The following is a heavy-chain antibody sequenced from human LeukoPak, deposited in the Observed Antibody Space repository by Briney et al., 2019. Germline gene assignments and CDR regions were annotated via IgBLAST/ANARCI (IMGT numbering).Heavy chain of an antibody. Sequence: ASVKVSCKASGYTFTDYYIHWVRQAPGQGLEWIGWINTISGGTNYAQKFQGRVTMTRDTSISTGYMELSRLRSDDTAVYYCARKYDILTDNDNWFDPWGQGTLVTVSS. CDR3: ARKYDILTDNDNWFDP. CDR2: INTISGGT. CDR1: GYTFTDYY. V-gene: IGHV1-2*02. J-gene: IGHJ5*02. D-gene: IGHD3-9*01.